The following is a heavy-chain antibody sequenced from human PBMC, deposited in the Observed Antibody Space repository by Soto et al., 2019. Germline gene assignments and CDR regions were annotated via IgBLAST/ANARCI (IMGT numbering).Heavy chain of an antibody. CDR3: AREDDGGDRDYYGLDV. D-gene: IGHD2-21*02. CDR1: GGTSIIDHYH. V-gene: IGHV4-30-4*01. CDR2: IHYTGSI. J-gene: IGHJ6*02. Sequence: SETHSLTSTVSGGTSIIDHYHWTWIRQTPGKGLEWIGYIHYTGSISYNPSLQSRLTISVDTSKNQFSLKLTSVTAADTAVYFCAREDDGGDRDYYGLDVWGQGTTVTAP.